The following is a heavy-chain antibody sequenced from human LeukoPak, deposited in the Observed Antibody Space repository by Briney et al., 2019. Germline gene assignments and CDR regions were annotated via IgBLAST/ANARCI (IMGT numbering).Heavy chain of an antibody. CDR3: ARDRSVVVIAPDAFDI. Sequence: ASVKVSCKASGYTFTGYYMHWVRQAPGQGLEWMGWINPNSGATNYAQKFQGRVTMTRDTSISTAYMELSRLRSDDTAVYYCARDRSVVVIAPDAFDIWGQGTMVTVSS. V-gene: IGHV1-2*02. CDR1: GYTFTGYY. D-gene: IGHD2-21*01. CDR2: INPNSGAT. J-gene: IGHJ3*02.